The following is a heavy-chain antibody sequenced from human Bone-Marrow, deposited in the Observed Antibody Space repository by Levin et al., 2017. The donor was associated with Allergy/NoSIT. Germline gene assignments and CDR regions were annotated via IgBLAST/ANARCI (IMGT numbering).Heavy chain of an antibody. CDR2: IRSKPDGGTS. CDR3: TTLTMGQARHYQYYYMDV. CDR1: AFTFKSAW. V-gene: IGHV3-15*01. D-gene: IGHD3-10*01. J-gene: IGHJ6*03. Sequence: ETLSLTCAASAFTFKSAWMSWVRQAPGKGLEWVGRIRSKPDGGTSDYAAPVKGRFTISRDDSKNTLYLQMNSLKADDTAVYYCTTLTMGQARHYQYYYMDVWGKGTTVTVSS.